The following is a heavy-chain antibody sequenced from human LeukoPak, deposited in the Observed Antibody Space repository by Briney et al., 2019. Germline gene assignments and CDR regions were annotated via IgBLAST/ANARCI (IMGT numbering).Heavy chain of an antibody. J-gene: IGHJ5*02. V-gene: IGHV3-48*04. CDR1: GFTFSSYS. CDR2: ISSSSSTI. CDR3: ARVMDYGDFIYP. Sequence: GGSLRLSYAASGFTFSSYSMNWVRQAPGKGLEWVSYISSSSSTIYYADSVKGRFTISRDNAKNSLYLQMNSLRAEDTAVYYCARVMDYGDFIYPWGQGTLVTLSS. D-gene: IGHD4-17*01.